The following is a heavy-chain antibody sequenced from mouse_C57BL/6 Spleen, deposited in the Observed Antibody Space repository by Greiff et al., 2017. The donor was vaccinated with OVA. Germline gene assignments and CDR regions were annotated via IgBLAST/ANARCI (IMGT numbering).Heavy chain of an antibody. CDR1: GYTFTTYP. D-gene: IGHD1-2*01. CDR3: AIITAGGRYAMVE. J-gene: IGHJ4*01. Sequence: VLLVESGAELVKPGASVKMSCKASGYTFTTYPIEWMKQNPGQGLEWIGNFHPDNDDTKYNEKFKGKATLTVEKSSSTVYLELSRLTSADSAVYYGAIITAGGRYAMVEWGQGTSVTVSA. CDR2: FHPDNDDT. V-gene: IGHV1-47*01.